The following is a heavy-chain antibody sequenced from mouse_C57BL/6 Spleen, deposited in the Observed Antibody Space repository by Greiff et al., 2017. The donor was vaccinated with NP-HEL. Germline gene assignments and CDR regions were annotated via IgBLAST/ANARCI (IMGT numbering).Heavy chain of an antibody. J-gene: IGHJ4*01. D-gene: IGHD4-1*01. V-gene: IGHV3-6*01. Sequence: EVKVEESGPGLVKPSQSLSLTCSVTGYSITSGYYWNWIRQFPGNKLEWMGYISYDGSNNYNPSLKNRISITRDTSKNQFFLKLNSVTTEDTATYYCARWALGYAMDYWGQGTSVTVSS. CDR3: ARWALGYAMDY. CDR2: ISYDGSN. CDR1: GYSITSGYY.